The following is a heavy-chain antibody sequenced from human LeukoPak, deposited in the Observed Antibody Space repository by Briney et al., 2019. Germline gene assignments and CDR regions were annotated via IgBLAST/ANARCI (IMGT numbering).Heavy chain of an antibody. CDR3: ARKRPNYFDY. V-gene: IGHV3-74*01. Sequence: GGSLRLSCAASGNYWMHWVRQVPGKGLVWVSHINSDGSWTSYADSVKGRFTISKDNAKNTVYLQMNSLRAEDTALYYCARKRPNYFDYWGQGTLVTVSS. CDR1: GNYW. CDR2: INSDGSWT. J-gene: IGHJ4*02.